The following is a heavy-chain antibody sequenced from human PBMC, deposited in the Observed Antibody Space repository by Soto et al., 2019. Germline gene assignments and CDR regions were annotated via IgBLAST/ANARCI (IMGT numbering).Heavy chain of an antibody. CDR2: IYSGGGT. CDR1: GFTVSSSY. CDR3: AKHRGGYDRDFDY. Sequence: GGSLRLSCAASGFTVSSSYMSWVRQAPGKGLEWVSVIYSGGGTYFADSVKGRFAMSRDNSENTLYLQMNSLRAEDTAVYYCAKHRGGYDRDFDYWGRGALVTVSS. D-gene: IGHD5-12*01. J-gene: IGHJ4*02. V-gene: IGHV3-66*01.